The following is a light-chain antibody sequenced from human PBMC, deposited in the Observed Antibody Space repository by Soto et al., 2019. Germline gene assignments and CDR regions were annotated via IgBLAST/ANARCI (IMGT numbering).Light chain of an antibody. Sequence: DIQMTQSPSSLSASVGDRVTITCRASQSISNDLYWYQQKPGKSPNLLIYAVSSLRSGVPSRFSGSGSGTDFTLTISSLQPEAFATYYCPLSDSTARIVGQGTKLESK. J-gene: IGKJ2*01. CDR3: PLSDSTARI. CDR1: QSISND. CDR2: AVS. V-gene: IGKV1-39*01.